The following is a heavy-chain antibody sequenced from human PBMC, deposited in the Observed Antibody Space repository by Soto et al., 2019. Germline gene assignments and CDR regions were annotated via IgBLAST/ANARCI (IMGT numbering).Heavy chain of an antibody. D-gene: IGHD2-15*01. V-gene: IGHV4-31*03. CDR3: ARADCSVGSCYSTPGLYYYYGMDV. CDR2: IYYSGST. Sequence: SETLSLTCTVSGGSISSGGYYWSWIRQHPGKGLEWIGYIYYSGSTYYNPSLKSRVTISVDTSKNQFSLKLSSVTAADTAVYYCARADCSVGSCYSTPGLYYYYGMDVWGQGTTVTVS. J-gene: IGHJ6*02. CDR1: GGSISSGGYY.